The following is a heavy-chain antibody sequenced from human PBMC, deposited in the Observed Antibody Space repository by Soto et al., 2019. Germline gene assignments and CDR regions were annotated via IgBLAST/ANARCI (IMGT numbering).Heavy chain of an antibody. CDR2: IYYSGST. J-gene: IGHJ4*02. CDR1: GGSISSGDYY. V-gene: IGHV4-30-4*01. Sequence: LSLTCTVSGGSISSGDYYWSWIRQPPGKGLEWIGYIYYSGSTYYNPSLKSRVTISVDTSKNQFSLKLSSVTAADTAVYYCARAPTYYYDSSGPKFDYWGQGTLVTVSS. D-gene: IGHD3-22*01. CDR3: ARAPTYYYDSSGPKFDY.